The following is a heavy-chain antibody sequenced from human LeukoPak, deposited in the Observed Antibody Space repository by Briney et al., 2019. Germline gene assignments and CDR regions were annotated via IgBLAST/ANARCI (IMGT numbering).Heavy chain of an antibody. V-gene: IGHV3-33*01. D-gene: IGHD5-18*01. J-gene: IGHJ5*02. CDR1: GFTFSSYG. Sequence: GRSLRLSCAASGFTFSSYGMHWVRQAPGKGLEWVAVIWYDGSNKYYADSVKGRFTISRDNAKNSLYLQMNSLRAEDTAVYYCAREDVDTAMVTSNNWFDPWGQGTLVTVSS. CDR2: IWYDGSNK. CDR3: AREDVDTAMVTSNNWFDP.